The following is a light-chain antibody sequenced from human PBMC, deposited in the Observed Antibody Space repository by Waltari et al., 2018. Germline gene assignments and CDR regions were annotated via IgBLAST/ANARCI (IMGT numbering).Light chain of an antibody. CDR2: WAS. J-gene: IGKJ3*01. CDR3: HQYYSLPFT. V-gene: IGKV4-1*01. CDR1: QSVLHSSDNKKD. Sequence: DIVMTQSPDSLAVSLGDRAPIDCKTSQSVLHSSDNKKDLAWYQHKRGQPPKLLIYWASTRESGVPDRFSGSGSGTDFTLTISSLQAEDVAVYFCHQYYSLPFTFGPGTKVEIK.